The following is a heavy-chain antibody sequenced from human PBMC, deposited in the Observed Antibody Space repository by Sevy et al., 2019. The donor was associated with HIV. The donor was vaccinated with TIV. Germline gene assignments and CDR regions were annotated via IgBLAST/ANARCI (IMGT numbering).Heavy chain of an antibody. V-gene: IGHV3-64D*06. CDR1: GFTFSSYI. D-gene: IGHD5-12*01. CDR3: VKGVDILGAASRYFYGMDV. CDR2: ISSNGGST. J-gene: IGHJ6*02. Sequence: GGSLRLSCSASGFTFSSYIMHWVRQAPGKGPKYVSAISSNGGSTYYADSVKGRFIISRDNSKNTLDLQMSSLRDEDTAVYYCVKGVDILGAASRYFYGMDVWGRGTTVTVSS.